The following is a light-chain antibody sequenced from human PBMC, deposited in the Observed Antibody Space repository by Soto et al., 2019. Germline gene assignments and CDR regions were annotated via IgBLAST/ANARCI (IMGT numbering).Light chain of an antibody. Sequence: QSVLTQPASVSGSPGQSITISCTGTSGDVGGYNYVSWHQQHPGKAPKLMIYEGSKRPSGVSNRFSGSKSGNTASLTISGLQAEDEADYYCCSYAGRSTYVFGTGTKVTVL. V-gene: IGLV2-23*01. CDR2: EGS. J-gene: IGLJ1*01. CDR3: CSYAGRSTYV. CDR1: SGDVGGYNY.